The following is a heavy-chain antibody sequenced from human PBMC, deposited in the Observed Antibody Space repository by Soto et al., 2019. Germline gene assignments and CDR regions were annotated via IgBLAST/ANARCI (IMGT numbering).Heavy chain of an antibody. CDR1: GFTFSSYG. D-gene: IGHD1-26*01. V-gene: IGHV3-30*18. CDR3: AKDQWELGATFYYGMDV. CDR2: ISYDGSNK. Sequence: GGSLRLSCAASGFTFSSYGMHWVRQAPGKGLEWVAVISYDGSNKYYADSVKGRFTISRDNSKNTLYLQMNSLRAEDTAVYYCAKDQWELGATFYYGMDVWGQGTTVTVSS. J-gene: IGHJ6*02.